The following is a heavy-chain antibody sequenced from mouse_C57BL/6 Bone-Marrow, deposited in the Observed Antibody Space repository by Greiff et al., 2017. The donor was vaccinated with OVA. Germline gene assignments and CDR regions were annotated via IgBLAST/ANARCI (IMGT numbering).Heavy chain of an antibody. CDR3: ARGYYYGSSYSY. Sequence: VQLQQSGPELVKPGASVKISCKASGYTFTDYYINWVKQRPGQGLEWIGWIFPGSGSTYYNEKFKGKATLTVDKSSSTAYMLISSLTSEDSAVYFCARGYYYGSSYSYWGQGTTLTVSS. J-gene: IGHJ2*01. CDR2: IFPGSGST. V-gene: IGHV1-75*01. CDR1: GYTFTDYY. D-gene: IGHD1-1*01.